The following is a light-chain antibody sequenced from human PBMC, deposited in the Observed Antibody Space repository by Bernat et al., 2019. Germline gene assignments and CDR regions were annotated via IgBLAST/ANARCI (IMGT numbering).Light chain of an antibody. CDR3: QSYDSTLSAFV. CDR2: GDV. V-gene: IGLV1-40*01. Sequence: QSVLAQPPSVSGAPGQSVTISCTWTSSNIGAGNDLHWYQQLPGTAPQLLIYGDVNRPSGVPDRFSGARSGASASLAITGLQAEDEAEYYCQSYDSTLSAFVFGSGTTVTVL. J-gene: IGLJ1*01. CDR1: SSNIGAGND.